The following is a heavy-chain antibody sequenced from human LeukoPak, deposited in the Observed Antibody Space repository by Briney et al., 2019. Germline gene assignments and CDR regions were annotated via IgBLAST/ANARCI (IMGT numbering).Heavy chain of an antibody. CDR1: GYTFTSYG. CDR3: ARDSSETYADY. CDR2: ISAYNGDT. J-gene: IGHJ4*02. D-gene: IGHD3-10*01. V-gene: IGHV1-18*01. Sequence: ASVKVSCKASGYTFTSYGISWVRQAPGQGLEWMGWISAYNGDTDYAQKLQGRVTMTTDTSTRTAYMELRSLGSDDTAVYYCARDSSETYADYWGQGTLVTVSS.